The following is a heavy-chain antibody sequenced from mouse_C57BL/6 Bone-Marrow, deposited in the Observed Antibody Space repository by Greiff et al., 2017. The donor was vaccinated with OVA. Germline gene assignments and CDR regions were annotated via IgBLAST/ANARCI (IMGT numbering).Heavy chain of an antibody. CDR1: GYAFSSSW. D-gene: IGHD2-10*02. CDR3: ARKRVWYYFDY. J-gene: IGHJ2*01. Sequence: VQLVESGPELVKPGASVKISCKASGYAFSSSWMNWVKQRPGKGLEWIGRIYPGDGDTNYNGKFKGKATLTADKSSSTAYMQLSSLTSEDSAVYFCARKRVWYYFDYWGQGTTLTVSS. CDR2: IYPGDGDT. V-gene: IGHV1-82*01.